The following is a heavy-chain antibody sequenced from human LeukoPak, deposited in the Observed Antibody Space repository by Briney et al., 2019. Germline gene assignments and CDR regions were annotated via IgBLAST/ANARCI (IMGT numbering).Heavy chain of an antibody. V-gene: IGHV1-18*01. CDR3: ARGIAAWFGEK. J-gene: IGHJ4*02. CDR1: GYTFTNYG. CDR2: ISGYNGHT. Sequence: ASVKVSCKASGYTFTNYGISWVRQAPGQGLEWMGWISGYNGHTNYAPKLQGRVSVTADRSTNTAYMELRSLRSDDTAVYYCARGIAAWFGEKWGQGTLVTVSS. D-gene: IGHD3-10*01.